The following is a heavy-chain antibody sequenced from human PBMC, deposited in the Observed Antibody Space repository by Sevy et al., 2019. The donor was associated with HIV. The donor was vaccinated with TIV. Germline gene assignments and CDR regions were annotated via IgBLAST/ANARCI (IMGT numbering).Heavy chain of an antibody. J-gene: IGHJ5*02. Sequence: SETLSLTCAVYGGSFSGYYWNWIRQTPGKGLEWIGEINHSGSTNYNPSLKSLVTISVDTSKNQFSLRLNSVTAADRAVYYCARAPPVVVVPGAPSWFDPWGQGTLVTVSS. V-gene: IGHV4-34*01. D-gene: IGHD2-2*01. CDR2: INHSGST. CDR3: ARAPPVVVVPGAPSWFDP. CDR1: GGSFSGYY.